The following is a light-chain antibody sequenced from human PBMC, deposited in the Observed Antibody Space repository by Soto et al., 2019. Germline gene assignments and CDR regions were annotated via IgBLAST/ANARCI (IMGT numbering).Light chain of an antibody. CDR1: NSNIGAGYD. J-gene: IGLJ3*02. CDR3: QSYDSSLSGWV. V-gene: IGLV1-40*01. Sequence: QSVLTQPPSVSGAPGQRVTISCTGSNSNIGAGYDVHWYQQLPGTAPKLLIYGNTNRTSGVTDRFSGSKSGTSASLGITGLQPEDEADYDCQSYDSSLSGWVFGGGTKLTVL. CDR2: GNT.